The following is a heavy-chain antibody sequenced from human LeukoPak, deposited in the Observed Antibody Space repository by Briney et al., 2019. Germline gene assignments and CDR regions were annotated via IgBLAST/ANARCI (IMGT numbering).Heavy chain of an antibody. CDR2: IYTSGST. CDR1: GGSISSYY. J-gene: IGHJ5*02. CDR3: ARVREVPAASNWFDP. Sequence: SETLSLTCTVSGGSISSYYWSWIRQPAGKGLEWIGRIYTSGSTNYNPSLKSRVTMSVDTSKNQFSLKLSSVTAVDTAVYYCARVREVPAASNWFDPWGQGTLVTVSS. D-gene: IGHD2-2*01. V-gene: IGHV4-4*07.